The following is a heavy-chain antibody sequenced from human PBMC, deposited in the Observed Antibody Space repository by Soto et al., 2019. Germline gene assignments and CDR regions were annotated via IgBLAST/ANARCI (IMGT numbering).Heavy chain of an antibody. J-gene: IGHJ3*02. D-gene: IGHD3-22*01. CDR2: ISSSSSTI. CDR3: ARDVKLYYDSSGYSPGPDAFDI. CDR1: GFTFSSYS. V-gene: IGHV3-48*02. Sequence: PGGSLRLSCAASGFTFSSYSMNWGRQAPGKGLEWVSYISSSSSTIYYADSVKGRFTISRDNAKNSLYLQMNRLRDEDTAVYYCARDVKLYYDSSGYSPGPDAFDISGQGQMVTVSS.